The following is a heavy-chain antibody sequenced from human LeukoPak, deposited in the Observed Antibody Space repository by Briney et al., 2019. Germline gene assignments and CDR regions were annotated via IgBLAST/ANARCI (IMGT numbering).Heavy chain of an antibody. V-gene: IGHV3-7*01. Sequence: PGGSLRLSCAASGFSFSTYWMSWVRQAPGKGLEWVANIKQDGSDKYYVDSVKGRFTISRDNARNSLYLQMNSLRAEDTAVYYCARSAILRGAPPGYWGQGTLVTVSS. CDR1: GFSFSTYW. CDR2: IKQDGSDK. CDR3: ARSAILRGAPPGY. J-gene: IGHJ4*02. D-gene: IGHD3-10*01.